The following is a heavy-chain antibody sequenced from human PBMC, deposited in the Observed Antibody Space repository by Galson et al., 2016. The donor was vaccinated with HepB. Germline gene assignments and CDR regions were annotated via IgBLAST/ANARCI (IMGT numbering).Heavy chain of an antibody. V-gene: IGHV4-39*01. CDR1: GDSISSSTYY. D-gene: IGHD3-3*01. Sequence: SETLSLTCAVPGDSISSSTYYWGWIRQAPGKGLEWIGNIYHFWSTHFNPSLKSRVTISVDTSKRHFSLKLRSVTAADTAVYYCARHIKIFPDFWGQGTLVTVSS. CDR2: IYHFWST. J-gene: IGHJ4*02. CDR3: ARHIKIFPDF.